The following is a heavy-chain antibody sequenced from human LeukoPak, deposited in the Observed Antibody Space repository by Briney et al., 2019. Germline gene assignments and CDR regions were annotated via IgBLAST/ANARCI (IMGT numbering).Heavy chain of an antibody. V-gene: IGHV3-23*01. CDR2: INSNGART. CDR3: AKSSGGSCYSAMDV. D-gene: IGHD2-15*01. CDR1: GFTFRSFA. J-gene: IGHJ6*02. Sequence: GGSLTLACPASGFTFRSFAMTWVRQAPGRGPEWVSVINSNGARTYYTDSLKGRFTISRDNSKNTVNLHLNSLSAEDTAVSYCAKSSGGSCYSAMDVWGQGTTVTVSS.